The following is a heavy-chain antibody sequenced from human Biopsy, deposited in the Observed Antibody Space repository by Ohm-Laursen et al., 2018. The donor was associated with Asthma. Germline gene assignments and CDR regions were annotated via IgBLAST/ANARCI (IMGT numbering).Heavy chain of an antibody. CDR1: GYTFTGYY. Sequence: ASVKVSCKASGYTFTGYYMHWVRQAPGQGLEWMGRIDPNSGGTNYAQKFLGRVTMTGDTSVNTAFMVLSRLRSDDTAVYYCARIKIRIGAGTDRYFDLWGRGTLVTVSS. CDR2: IDPNSGGT. CDR3: ARIKIRIGAGTDRYFDL. D-gene: IGHD3-16*01. V-gene: IGHV1-2*06. J-gene: IGHJ2*01.